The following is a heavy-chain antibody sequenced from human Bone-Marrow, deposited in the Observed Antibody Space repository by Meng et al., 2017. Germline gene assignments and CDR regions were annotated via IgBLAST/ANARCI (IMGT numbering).Heavy chain of an antibody. CDR3: ARSPKSRDYYGSGSYYSRFDP. CDR2: ISYDGSNK. V-gene: IGHV3-30*04. D-gene: IGHD3-10*01. J-gene: IGHJ5*02. CDR1: GFTFSSYA. Sequence: SCAASGFTFSSYAMHWVRQAPGKGLEWVAVISYDGSNKYYADSVKGRFTISRDNSKNTLYLQMNSLRAEDTAVYYCARSPKSRDYYGSGSYYSRFDPWGQGTLVTVSS.